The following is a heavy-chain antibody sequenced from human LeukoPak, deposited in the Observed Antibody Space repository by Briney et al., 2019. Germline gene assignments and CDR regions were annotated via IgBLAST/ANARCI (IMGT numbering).Heavy chain of an antibody. J-gene: IGHJ6*03. V-gene: IGHV4-59*02. CDR2: IYNSEST. CDR3: ARRGYEVGWEAYYYMDV. D-gene: IGHD5-12*01. CDR1: GGSVSTYY. Sequence: PSETLSLTCTVSGGSVSTYYWSWIRQPPGKGLEWIGFIYNSESTNYNPSLRSHVTISLDTSKNQFSLKLTSVTAADTAVYYCARRGYEVGWEAYYYMDVWGKGTTVTVSS.